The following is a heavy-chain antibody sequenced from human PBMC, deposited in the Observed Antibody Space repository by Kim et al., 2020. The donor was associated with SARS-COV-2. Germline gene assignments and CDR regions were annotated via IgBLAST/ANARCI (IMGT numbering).Heavy chain of an antibody. Sequence: SETLSLTCTVSGGSVSSGSYYWSWIRQPPGKGLEWIGYIYDSGSTNYNPSLKSRVTISVDTSKNQFSLKLSSVTAADTAVYYCARSGSHNYYYYYGMYVWGQGTTVTVSS. CDR2: IYDSGST. CDR1: GGSVSSGSYY. V-gene: IGHV4-61*01. J-gene: IGHJ6*02. D-gene: IGHD1-26*01. CDR3: ARSGSHNYYYYYGMYV.